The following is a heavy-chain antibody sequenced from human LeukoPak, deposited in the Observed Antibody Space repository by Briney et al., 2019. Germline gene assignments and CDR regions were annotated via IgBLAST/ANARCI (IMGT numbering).Heavy chain of an antibody. V-gene: IGHV4-59*11. J-gene: IGHJ4*02. Sequence: SETLSLTCTVSGGSMSGHYWSWIRQPPGKGLQWMGFVLYSGSTNYNPSLESRVTISIDMSKNQFSLKLRSVTDSDTAVYYCARDRLDWGQGTLVTVSS. CDR2: VLYSGST. CDR3: ARDRLD. CDR1: GGSMSGHY.